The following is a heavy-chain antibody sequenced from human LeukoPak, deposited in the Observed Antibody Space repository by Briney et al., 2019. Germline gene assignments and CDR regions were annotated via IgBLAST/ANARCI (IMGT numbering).Heavy chain of an antibody. CDR3: ARVGKSPEVGNFDY. CDR2: MNPNSGNT. Sequence: ASVKVSCKASGNTFTSYDINWVRQATGQGLEWMGWMNPNSGNTGYAQKFQGRVTMTTDTSTSTAYMELRSLRSDDTAVYYCARVGKSPEVGNFDYWGQGTLVTVSS. CDR1: GNTFTSYD. J-gene: IGHJ4*02. D-gene: IGHD1-14*01. V-gene: IGHV1-8*01.